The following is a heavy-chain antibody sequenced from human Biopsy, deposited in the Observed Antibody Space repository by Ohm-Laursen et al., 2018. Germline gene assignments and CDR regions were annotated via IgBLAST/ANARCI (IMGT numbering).Heavy chain of an antibody. J-gene: IGHJ2*01. Sequence: SLRLSCAASGFTFSDYCMSWVRQAPGKGLEWAADIYRDGYERYYVDSVKGRFTISRDNAKRSLYLQMDSLRGADTAVYFCARAIGSSYGYLKGFDLWGRGTLVTVSS. CDR3: ARAIGSSYGYLKGFDL. D-gene: IGHD5-18*01. CDR2: IYRDGYER. CDR1: GFTFSDYC. V-gene: IGHV3-7*01.